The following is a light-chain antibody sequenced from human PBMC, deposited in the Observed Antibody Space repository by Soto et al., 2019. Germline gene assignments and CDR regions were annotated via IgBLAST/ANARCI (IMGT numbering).Light chain of an antibody. Sequence: DIQVTQSPSSLSASVGDTVTITCRTSQSISSYLSWYQQKPGKAPKLLIYAAYTLQSGVPSRFSGSGSGTEFTLTNSSLQPDDFATYYCQQSYSTPPGFGGGTKVDIK. V-gene: IGKV1-39*01. CDR2: AAY. J-gene: IGKJ4*01. CDR1: QSISSY. CDR3: QQSYSTPPG.